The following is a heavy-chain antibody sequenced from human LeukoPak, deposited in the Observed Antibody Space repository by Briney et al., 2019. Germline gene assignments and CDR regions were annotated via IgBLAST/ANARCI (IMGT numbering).Heavy chain of an antibody. CDR2: ISSSSSYI. Sequence: GGSLRLSCAASGFTFSSYSMNWVRQAPGKGLEWVSSISSSSSYIYYADSVKGRFTISRDNAKNSLYLQMNSLRAEDTAVYYCARAQYYDILAGYSYFDYWGQGTLVTVSS. CDR3: ARAQYYDILAGYSYFDY. CDR1: GFTFSSYS. D-gene: IGHD3-9*01. J-gene: IGHJ4*02. V-gene: IGHV3-21*01.